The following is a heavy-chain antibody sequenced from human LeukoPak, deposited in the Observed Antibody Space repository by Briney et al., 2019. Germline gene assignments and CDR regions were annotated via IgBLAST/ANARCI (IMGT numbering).Heavy chain of an antibody. Sequence: QPVGCPRLSCAASRFTLCTYIMNWVRQAPGQGLEWGSYISSTSTTIYYADSVKGRFIISRDNAKNSLFLQMNSLRDDDTAVYYCAKDRLVPTASTRTVHMDIWGQGTTVTVSS. CDR1: RFTLCTYI. J-gene: IGHJ6*02. V-gene: IGHV3-48*02. CDR3: AKDRLVPTASTRTVHMDI. D-gene: IGHD2-2*01. CDR2: ISSTSTTI.